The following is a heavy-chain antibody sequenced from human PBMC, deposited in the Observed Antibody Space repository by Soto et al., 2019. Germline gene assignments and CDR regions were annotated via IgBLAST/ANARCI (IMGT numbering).Heavy chain of an antibody. Sequence: QVQLVQSGAEVKKPGASVKVSCKVSGYTLNEVAMHLVRHAPGKGLEWLGGFDPDEAETIYAQHFQGRVTMTEDTSTDTVYMELSSLRSEDTALYFCTTYHGDYNFDHWGQGTLVTVSS. CDR3: TTYHGDYNFDH. V-gene: IGHV1-24*01. CDR1: GYTLNEVA. J-gene: IGHJ5*02. CDR2: FDPDEAET. D-gene: IGHD4-17*01.